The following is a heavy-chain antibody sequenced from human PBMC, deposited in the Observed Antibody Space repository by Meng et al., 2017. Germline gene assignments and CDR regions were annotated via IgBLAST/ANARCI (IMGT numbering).Heavy chain of an antibody. CDR1: GDTFTSND. Sequence: QGHLVQSGAEVKKPGASRKVSDKASGDTFTSNDISWVRKATGQGLEWMGWMNPNSGNTGYAQKFQGRVTMTRNTSISTAYMELSSLRSEDTAVYYCARLGARGYSGYTPYYFDYWGQGTLVTVSS. D-gene: IGHD5-12*01. CDR2: MNPNSGNT. CDR3: ARLGARGYSGYTPYYFDY. V-gene: IGHV1-8*01. J-gene: IGHJ4*02.